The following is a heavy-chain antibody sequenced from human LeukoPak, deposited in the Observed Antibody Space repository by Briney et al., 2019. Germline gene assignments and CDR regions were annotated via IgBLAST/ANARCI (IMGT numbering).Heavy chain of an antibody. CDR2: ISTSGSPI. J-gene: IGHJ4*02. Sequence: AGVSLRLSCGASGFTFRSYEMNRVRQAPGKGLEWVSYISTSGSPIYYADSVKGRFTISRDNANNSLYLQMNSLRAEDTAVYYCARETSPFDCWGQGTLVTVSS. CDR3: ARETSPFDC. V-gene: IGHV3-48*03. CDR1: GFTFRSYE.